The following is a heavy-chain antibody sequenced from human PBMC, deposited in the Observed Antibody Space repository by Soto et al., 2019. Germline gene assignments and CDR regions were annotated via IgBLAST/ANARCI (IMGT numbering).Heavy chain of an antibody. CDR1: GYTFTSYG. CDR2: ISAYNGNT. D-gene: IGHD2-2*02. J-gene: IGHJ4*02. Sequence: ASVKVSCKASGYTFTSYGISWVRQAPGQGLEWMGWISAYNGNTNYAQKLQGRVTVTTDTSTSTAYMELRSLRSDDTAMYYCARDHCSSTSCYSAVDYWGQGTLVTVSS. V-gene: IGHV1-18*04. CDR3: ARDHCSSTSCYSAVDY.